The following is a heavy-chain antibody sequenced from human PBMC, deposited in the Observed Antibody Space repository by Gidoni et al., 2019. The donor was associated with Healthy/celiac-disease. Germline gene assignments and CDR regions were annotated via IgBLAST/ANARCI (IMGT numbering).Heavy chain of an antibody. CDR2: IRSKAYGGTT. J-gene: IGHJ4*02. V-gene: IGHV3-49*04. CDR3: TRDLERAKAYYYDISGCRTLGFDY. D-gene: IGHD3-22*01. Sequence: EVQLVESGGGVVQPGRSLRPPCTAPGFTFGAYAMRCVRQAPGKGLEWVGFIRSKAYGGTTEYAASVKGRFTISRDDSKSIAYLQMNSLKTEDTAVYYCTRDLERAKAYYYDISGCRTLGFDYWGQGTLVTVSS. CDR1: GFTFGAYA.